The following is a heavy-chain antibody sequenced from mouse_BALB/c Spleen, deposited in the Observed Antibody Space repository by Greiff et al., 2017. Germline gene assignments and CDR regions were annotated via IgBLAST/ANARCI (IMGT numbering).Heavy chain of an antibody. Sequence: VKLVESGPGLVQPSQSLSITCTVSGFSLTSYGVNWVRQPPGKGLEWLGMIWGDGSTDYNSALKSRLSISKDNSKSQVFLKMNSLQTDDTARYYCAREGKRRYFDVWGAGTTVTVSS. CDR3: AREGKRRYFDV. CDR2: IWGDGST. CDR1: GFSLTSYG. D-gene: IGHD2-1*01. J-gene: IGHJ1*01. V-gene: IGHV2-6-7*01.